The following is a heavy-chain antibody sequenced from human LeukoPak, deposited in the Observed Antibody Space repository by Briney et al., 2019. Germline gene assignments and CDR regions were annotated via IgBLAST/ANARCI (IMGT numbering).Heavy chain of an antibody. CDR1: GYTFTMYG. J-gene: IGHJ4*02. D-gene: IGHD3-9*01. CDR3: ARDLNYVTLGYNILADVGYYFDY. Sequence: ASVKVSCKTSGYTFTMYGVSWVRQAPRRGLQWLGWISPRNGNTAYAQDLQGRVTMATDTSTTTAYLELRSLRSDDTAIYYCARDLNYVTLGYNILADVGYYFDYWGQGSLVTVSS. V-gene: IGHV1-18*01. CDR2: ISPRNGNT.